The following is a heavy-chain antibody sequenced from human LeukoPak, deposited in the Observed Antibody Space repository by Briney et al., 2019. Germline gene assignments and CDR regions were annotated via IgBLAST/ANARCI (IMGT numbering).Heavy chain of an antibody. J-gene: IGHJ5*02. D-gene: IGHD2-2*01. V-gene: IGHV4-59*01. CDR3: AKSRRVVVPSACLDH. Sequence: PSETLSLTCTVSGGSISSYYWSWIRQPPGKGLEWIGYIYYSGSTNYNPSLKSRVTISVDTSKNQFSLKLSSVTAADTAVYYCAKSRRVVVPSACLDHWGQGTLVTVSS. CDR2: IYYSGST. CDR1: GGSISSYY.